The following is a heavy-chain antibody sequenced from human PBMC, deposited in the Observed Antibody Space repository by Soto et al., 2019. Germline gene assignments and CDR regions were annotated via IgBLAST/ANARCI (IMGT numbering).Heavy chain of an antibody. Sequence: GGSLRLSCAASGFTFSSYAMSWVRQAPGKGLEWVSAISGSGGSTYYADSVKGRFTISRDNSKNTLYLQMNSLRAEDTAVYYCAKDGLQLERLWRPPFEFDYWGQGTPVTVSS. J-gene: IGHJ4*02. CDR3: AKDGLQLERLWRPPFEFDY. CDR2: ISGSGGST. CDR1: GFTFSSYA. D-gene: IGHD1-1*01. V-gene: IGHV3-23*01.